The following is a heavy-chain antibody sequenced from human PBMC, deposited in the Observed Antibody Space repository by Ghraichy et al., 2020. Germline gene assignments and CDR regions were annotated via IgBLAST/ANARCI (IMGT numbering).Heavy chain of an antibody. J-gene: IGHJ4*02. CDR1: GFTFDDSA. D-gene: IGHD3-22*01. Sequence: GGSLRLSCAASGFTFDDSAMHWVRQAPGKGLEWVSGISWNSGSIGYADSVKGRFTISRDNAKNSLYLQMNSLRAEDTALYYCAKDIRDYYDSSGYFDYWGQGTLVTVSS. CDR3: AKDIRDYYDSSGYFDY. V-gene: IGHV3-9*01. CDR2: ISWNSGSI.